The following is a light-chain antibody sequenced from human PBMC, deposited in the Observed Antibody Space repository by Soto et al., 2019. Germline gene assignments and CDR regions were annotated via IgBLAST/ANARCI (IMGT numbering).Light chain of an antibody. Sequence: DIQMTQSPSSLSASVGDSVSITCRTSQSVSRYVNWYQQKAGTAPKLLIYATSKLQSGVPSWFSGSGSGTDFTLSISSLQPEDVATYYCQQSYGIPPFTFGPGTRVDI. CDR3: QQSYGIPPFT. J-gene: IGKJ3*01. CDR1: QSVSRY. CDR2: ATS. V-gene: IGKV1-39*01.